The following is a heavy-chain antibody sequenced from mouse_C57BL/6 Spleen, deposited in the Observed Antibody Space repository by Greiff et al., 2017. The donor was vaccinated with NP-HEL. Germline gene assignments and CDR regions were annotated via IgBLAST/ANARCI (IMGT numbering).Heavy chain of an antibody. J-gene: IGHJ1*03. CDR1: GFSLTSYG. CDR3: ASTTGRYFDV. D-gene: IGHD4-1*02. V-gene: IGHV2-2*01. CDR2: IWSGGST. Sequence: VQLKESGPGLVQPSQSLSITCTVSGFSLTSYGVHWVRQSPGKGLEWLGVIWSGGSTDYNAAFISRLSISKDNSKSQVFFKMNSLQADDTARYYCASTTGRYFDVWGTGTTVTVSS.